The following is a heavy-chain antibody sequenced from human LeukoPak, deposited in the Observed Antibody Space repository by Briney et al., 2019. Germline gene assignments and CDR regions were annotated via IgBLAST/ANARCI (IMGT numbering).Heavy chain of an antibody. D-gene: IGHD6-19*01. CDR1: GYTFTGYY. V-gene: IGHV1-2*02. Sequence: ASVKVSCKASGYTFTGYYMHWVRQAPGQGLEWMGWINPNSGGTNYAQKLQGRVTMTTDTSTSTAYMELRSLRSDDTAVYYCARELIAVAGTGGDYWGQGTLVTVSS. CDR3: ARELIAVAGTGGDY. J-gene: IGHJ4*02. CDR2: INPNSGGT.